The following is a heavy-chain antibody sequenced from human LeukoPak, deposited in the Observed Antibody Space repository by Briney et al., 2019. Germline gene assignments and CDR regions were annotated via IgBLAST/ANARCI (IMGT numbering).Heavy chain of an antibody. J-gene: IGHJ4*02. V-gene: IGHV4-34*01. Sequence: SETLSLTCAVYGGSFSGYYWSWIRQPPGKGLEWIGEINHSGSTNYNPSLKSRVTISVDTSKNQFSLKLSSVTAADTAVYYCARGLPSYDMGLDYWGQGTLVTVSS. CDR1: GGSFSGYY. CDR3: ARGLPSYDMGLDY. CDR2: INHSGST. D-gene: IGHD3-9*01.